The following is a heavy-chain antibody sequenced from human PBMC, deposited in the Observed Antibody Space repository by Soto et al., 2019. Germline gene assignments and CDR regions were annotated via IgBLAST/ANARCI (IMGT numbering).Heavy chain of an antibody. CDR3: ARDPKTSGGQHWAFNYFDS. CDR2: ISYDGTNK. Sequence: GSLRLSCAASGXSFSISPMHWVRQAPGKGPEWVALISYDGTNKFYADSVKGRFTISIDNSKSTLYLQVDSLRPEDAAVHYCARDPKTSGGQHWAFNYFDSWGQGTLGTVSS. D-gene: IGHD7-27*01. J-gene: IGHJ4*02. V-gene: IGHV3-30-3*01. CDR1: GXSFSISP.